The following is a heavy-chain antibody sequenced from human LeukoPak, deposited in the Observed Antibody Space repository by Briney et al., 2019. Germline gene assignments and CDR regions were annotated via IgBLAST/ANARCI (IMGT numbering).Heavy chain of an antibody. CDR1: GGSISSSSYY. Sequence: PSETLSLTCTVSGGSISSSSYYWGWIRQPPGKGLEWIGSIYYSGSTYYNPSLKSRVTISVDTSKNQFSLKLSSVTAADTAVYYCASGGYYGSGAFHIWGQGTMVTVSS. J-gene: IGHJ3*02. CDR2: IYYSGST. D-gene: IGHD3-10*01. V-gene: IGHV4-39*01. CDR3: ASGGYYGSGAFHI.